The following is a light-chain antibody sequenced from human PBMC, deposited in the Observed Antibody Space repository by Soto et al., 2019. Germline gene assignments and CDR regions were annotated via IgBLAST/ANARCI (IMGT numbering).Light chain of an antibody. J-gene: IGLJ2*01. V-gene: IGLV2-14*01. Sequence: QSALTQPASVSGSPGQSITISCTGTTSDVGGSNYVSWYQQHPGKAPKLIIFEVNNRPSGVSPRFSGSKSGNTASLSISGLQAEDEAEYFCCSYTVSDTPLVFGGGTKLTVL. CDR1: TSDVGGSNY. CDR3: CSYTVSDTPLV. CDR2: EVN.